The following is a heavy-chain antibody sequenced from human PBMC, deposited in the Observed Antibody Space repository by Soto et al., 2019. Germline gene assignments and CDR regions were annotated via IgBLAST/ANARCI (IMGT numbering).Heavy chain of an antibody. D-gene: IGHD6-13*01. CDR2: IYSGGST. CDR1: GFTVSSNY. Sequence: GGSLRLSCAASGFTVSSNYMSWVRQAPGKGLEWVSVIYSGGSTYYADSVKGRFTISRDNSKNTLYLQMNSLRAEDTAVYYCARGGSAAGTPSYYYYYTDVWGKGTTVTVSS. J-gene: IGHJ6*03. V-gene: IGHV3-66*01. CDR3: ARGGSAAGTPSYYYYYTDV.